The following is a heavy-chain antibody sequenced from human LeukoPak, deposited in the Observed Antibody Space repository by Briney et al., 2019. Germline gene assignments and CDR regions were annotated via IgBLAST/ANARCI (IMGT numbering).Heavy chain of an antibody. J-gene: IGHJ4*02. Sequence: PSETLSLTCTVSGYSISSGYYWGWIWQPPGKGLEWIGSIYHSGSTYYNPSLKSRVTISVDTSKNQFSLKLSSVTAADTAVYYCARVDPGTFPYYFDYWGQGTLVTVSS. D-gene: IGHD1-7*01. V-gene: IGHV4-38-2*02. CDR1: GYSISSGYY. CDR3: ARVDPGTFPYYFDY. CDR2: IYHSGST.